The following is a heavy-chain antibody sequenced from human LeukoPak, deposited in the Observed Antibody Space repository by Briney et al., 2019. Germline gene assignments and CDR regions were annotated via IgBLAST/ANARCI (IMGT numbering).Heavy chain of an antibody. J-gene: IGHJ5*02. V-gene: IGHV4-61*02. CDR2: IYTSGST. Sequence: SQTLSLTCTVSGGPISSGSYYWSWIRQPAGKGLEWIGRIYTSGSTNYNPSLKSRVTISVDTSKNQFSLKLSSVTAADTAVYYCARDLTAYSSGWYLGWFDPWGQGTLVTVSS. CDR1: GGPISSGSYY. D-gene: IGHD6-19*01. CDR3: ARDLTAYSSGWYLGWFDP.